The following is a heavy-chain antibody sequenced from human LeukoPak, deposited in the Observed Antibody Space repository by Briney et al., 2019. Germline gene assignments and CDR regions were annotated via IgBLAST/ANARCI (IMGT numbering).Heavy chain of an antibody. CDR3: AKDAVATPQIDH. D-gene: IGHD2-15*01. Sequence: GGSLRLSCAASGFTFSSYSMNWVRQAPGKGLEWVSSISSSSSYIYYADSVKGRFTISRDNSKNSLYLQMNSLRAEDTAVYYCAKDAVATPQIDHWGQGALVTVSS. CDR2: ISSSSSYI. CDR1: GFTFSSYS. J-gene: IGHJ4*02. V-gene: IGHV3-21*01.